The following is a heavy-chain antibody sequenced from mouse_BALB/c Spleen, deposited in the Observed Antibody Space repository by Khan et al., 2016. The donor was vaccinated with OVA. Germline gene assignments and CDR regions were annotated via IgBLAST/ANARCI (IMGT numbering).Heavy chain of an antibody. V-gene: IGHV3-2*02. CDR2: ITYCGGT. CDR1: GYSITSGYA. D-gene: IGHD1-1*01. J-gene: IGHJ2*01. Sequence: VQLQESGPGLVKPSQSLSLSCTVTGYSITSGYARYLLRQFPGNILECMGYITYCGGTSYNPSFKSRISFTRDTSKNTFFLQLNSVTTEDSATLYDARGNYYGYYFDYGGQGTTLTVSS. CDR3: ARGNYYGYYFDY.